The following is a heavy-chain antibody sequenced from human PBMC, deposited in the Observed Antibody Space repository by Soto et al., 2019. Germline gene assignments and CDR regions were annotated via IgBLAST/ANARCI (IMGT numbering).Heavy chain of an antibody. J-gene: IGHJ6*03. Sequence: EVQLLESGGGLVQPGGSLRLSCAASGFTFSSYAMSWVRQAPGKGLEWVSAIIGSGGNTYHADSVKGRFTISRDNSKDTLYLQMNSLRAEDTAVYYCAKYVKDYYCYQYMDVWGNGTTVTVSS. D-gene: IGHD2-8*01. V-gene: IGHV3-23*01. CDR3: AKYVKDYYCYQYMDV. CDR1: GFTFSSYA. CDR2: IIGSGGNT.